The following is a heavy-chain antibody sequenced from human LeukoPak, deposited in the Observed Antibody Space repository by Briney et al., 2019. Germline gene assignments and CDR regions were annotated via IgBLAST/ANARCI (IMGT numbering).Heavy chain of an antibody. CDR2: ISGSGGST. D-gene: IGHD5-12*01. J-gene: IGHJ4*02. Sequence: GGSLRLSRAASGFTFSSYAMSWVRHPPGKRLEWVSGISGSGGSTYFADSVKGRFTISRDNSKNTLYLQMNSLRAEDSAVYYCAKAGGGGYADRIDYWGQGTLATVSS. CDR3: AKAGGGGYADRIDY. V-gene: IGHV3-23*01. CDR1: GFTFSSYA.